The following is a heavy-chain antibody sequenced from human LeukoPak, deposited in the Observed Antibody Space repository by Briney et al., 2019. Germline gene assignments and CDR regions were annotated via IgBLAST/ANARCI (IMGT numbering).Heavy chain of an antibody. CDR1: GYTFTSYG. D-gene: IGHD3-16*01. J-gene: IGHJ3*02. CDR3: ARDLWEFDAFDI. Sequence: ASVKVSCKASGYTFTSYGISWVRQAPGQGLEWMGWISAYNGNTNYAQKLQGRVTMTTDTSTRTGYMELRSLRSDDTAVYYCARDLWEFDAFDIWGQGTVVTVSS. V-gene: IGHV1-18*01. CDR2: ISAYNGNT.